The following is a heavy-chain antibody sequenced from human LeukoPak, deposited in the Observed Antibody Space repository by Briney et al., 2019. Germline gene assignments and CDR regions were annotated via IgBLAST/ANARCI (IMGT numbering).Heavy chain of an antibody. V-gene: IGHV4-39*01. CDR2: IYSTGTT. CDR3: ARQAVKGNWLQFYYFNN. J-gene: IGHJ4*02. Sequence: SETLSLTCAVSGGSIRNSSFYWGWIRQPPGKGLEWIASIYSTGTTYYNPSIKSRITIFVDTSKNQVSLKSRSVTAADTAVYYCARQAVKGNWLQFYYFNNGGQESWVTVSS. D-gene: IGHD5-24*01. CDR1: GGSIRNSSFY.